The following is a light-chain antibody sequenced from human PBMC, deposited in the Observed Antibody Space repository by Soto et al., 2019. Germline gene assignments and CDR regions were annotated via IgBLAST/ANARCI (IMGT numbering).Light chain of an antibody. V-gene: IGKV2-30*01. J-gene: IGKJ1*01. Sequence: VLTQSPLSLAVTLGQSASISCRSSPSLDFSDGNTYLSWYQQRPGQSPRRLIYTASKRDSGGPDKFSGSGSGTDFTLKISRVEAEDVGVYYCIHSRDWPWTFGQGTKVEIK. CDR2: TAS. CDR1: PSLDFSDGNTY. CDR3: IHSRDWPWT.